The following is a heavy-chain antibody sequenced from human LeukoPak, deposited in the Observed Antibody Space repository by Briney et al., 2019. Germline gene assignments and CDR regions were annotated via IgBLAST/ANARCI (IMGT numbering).Heavy chain of an antibody. V-gene: IGHV1-8*01. CDR1: GYTFTNYD. CDR2: MNPNSGNT. Sequence: ASVKVSCKASGYTFTNYDINWVRQATGQGLEWMGWMNPNSGNTGYAQKFQGRVTITRNTSISTAYMELSSLRSEDTAVYYCARSGYSYGFLRFFDYWGQGTLVTVSS. D-gene: IGHD5-18*01. CDR3: ARSGYSYGFLRFFDY. J-gene: IGHJ4*02.